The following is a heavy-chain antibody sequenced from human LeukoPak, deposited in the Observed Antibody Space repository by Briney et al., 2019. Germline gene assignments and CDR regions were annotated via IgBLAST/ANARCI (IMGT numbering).Heavy chain of an antibody. D-gene: IGHD2-2*02. J-gene: IGHJ4*02. CDR2: IYYSGST. CDR1: GGSISSGGYY. Sequence: PSQTLSLTCTVSGGSISSGGYYWSWIRQHPGKGLEWIGYIYYSGSTYYIPSLKSRVTISVDTSKNQFSLKLSSVTAADTAVYYCARAHRHPDIVVVPAAIVFDYWGQGTLVTVSS. CDR3: ARAHRHPDIVVVPAAIVFDY. V-gene: IGHV4-31*03.